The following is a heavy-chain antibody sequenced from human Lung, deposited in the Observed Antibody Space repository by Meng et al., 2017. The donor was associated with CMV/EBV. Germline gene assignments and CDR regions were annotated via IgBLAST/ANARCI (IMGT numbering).Heavy chain of an antibody. V-gene: IGHV1-8*01. CDR1: GYTFTSYD. CDR2: MNPNRGTT. CDR3: ATGVADFEY. D-gene: IGHD6-19*01. J-gene: IGHJ4*02. Sequence: QVQLVQSGAEVKKPGASVKVSCKASGYTFTSYDINWVRQGTGQGLEWMGWMNPNRGTTGYAQKFQGRVTMTRNISKSTTYMDLSSLRSEDTAVYYCATGVADFEYWGQGTLVTVSS.